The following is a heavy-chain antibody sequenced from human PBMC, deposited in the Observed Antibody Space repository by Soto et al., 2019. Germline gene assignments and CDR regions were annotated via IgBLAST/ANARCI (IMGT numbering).Heavy chain of an antibody. V-gene: IGHV3-7*01. J-gene: IGHJ4*02. CDR1: GFTCSSYW. Sequence: DVQLVESGGDLVQPGGSLRLSCEASGFTCSSYWMSWVRQAPGKGLEWVATIKQDGSETFYMGSVKGRFTITRDDAKNSAYLQMHSLRDEDTAVYYWASRLWGTGFYFWGRGTLVTVSS. D-gene: IGHD3-16*01. CDR3: ASRLWGTGFYF. CDR2: IKQDGSET.